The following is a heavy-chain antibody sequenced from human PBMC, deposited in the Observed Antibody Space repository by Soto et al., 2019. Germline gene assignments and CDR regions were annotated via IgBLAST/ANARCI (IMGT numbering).Heavy chain of an antibody. CDR2: ISYDGSNK. Sequence: QVQLVESGGGVVQPGRSLRLSCAASGFTFSSYGMHWVRQAPGKGLEWVAVISYDGSNKYYADSVKGRFTISRDNSKNTLYLQMNSLRAEDTAVYYCANPGIAVAGHEGSGWFDPWGQGTLVTVSS. D-gene: IGHD6-19*01. CDR1: GFTFSSYG. V-gene: IGHV3-30*18. CDR3: ANPGIAVAGHEGSGWFDP. J-gene: IGHJ5*02.